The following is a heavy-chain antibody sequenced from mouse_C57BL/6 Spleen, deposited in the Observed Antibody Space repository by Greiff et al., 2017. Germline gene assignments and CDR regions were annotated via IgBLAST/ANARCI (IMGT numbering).Heavy chain of an antibody. CDR1: GFSLTSYG. V-gene: IGHV2-5*01. CDR2: IWRGGST. J-gene: IGHJ4*01. D-gene: IGHD2-4*01. Sequence: VQLVESGPGLVQPSQSLSITCTVSGFSLTSYGVHWVRQSPGKGLEWLGVIWRGGSTDYNAAFMSRLSITKDNSKSQVFFKMNSLQADDTAIYYCAKNDDYGDYYAMDYWGQGTSVTVSS. CDR3: AKNDDYGDYYAMDY.